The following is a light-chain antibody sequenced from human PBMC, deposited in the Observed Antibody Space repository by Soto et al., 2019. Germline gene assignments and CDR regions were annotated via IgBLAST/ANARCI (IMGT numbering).Light chain of an antibody. CDR2: GAS. CDR3: QQYNNWPQLT. V-gene: IGKV3-15*01. J-gene: IGKJ4*01. Sequence: EIVMTQSQATLSVSPGERATLSCRASKSVSSNLAWYQQKPGQAPRLLIYGASTRATGIPARFSGSGSGTEFTLTISSLQSEDFAVYYCQQYNNWPQLTFGGGTKVEIK. CDR1: KSVSSN.